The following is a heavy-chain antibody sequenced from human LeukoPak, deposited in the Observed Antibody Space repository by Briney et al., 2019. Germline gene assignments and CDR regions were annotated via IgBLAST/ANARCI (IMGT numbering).Heavy chain of an antibody. J-gene: IGHJ4*02. CDR3: ARVVVAAAGTTFDY. D-gene: IGHD6-13*01. Sequence: SETLSLTCTVSGGSISSYYWSWIRQPPGKGLEWIGYIYYSGSTNYNTSLKSRVTISVDTSKSQFSLKLSSVTAADTAVYYCARVVVAAAGTTFDYWGQGTLVTVSS. CDR2: IYYSGST. V-gene: IGHV4-59*01. CDR1: GGSISSYY.